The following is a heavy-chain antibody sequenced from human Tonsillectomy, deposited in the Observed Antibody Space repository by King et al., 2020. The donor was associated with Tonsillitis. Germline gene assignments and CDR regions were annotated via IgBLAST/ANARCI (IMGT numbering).Heavy chain of an antibody. Sequence: GQLVQSGGGVEKPGGSLRLSCDASGFTFDDDDMHGVRQAPGKGLEWVSLISGDGGRTYYADYVKGRFTISRDNSKNSLYLQMNSIRTEDTALYYCATEILDIVLMMSASIPSYYYYIDVLGKGTTVTVSS. CDR2: ISGDGGRT. J-gene: IGHJ6*03. D-gene: IGHD2-8*01. V-gene: IGHV3-43*02. CDR3: ATEILDIVLMMSASIPSYYYYIDV. CDR1: GFTFDDDD.